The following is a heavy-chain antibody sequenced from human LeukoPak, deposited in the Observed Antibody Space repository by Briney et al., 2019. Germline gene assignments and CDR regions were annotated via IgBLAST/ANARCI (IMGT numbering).Heavy chain of an antibody. D-gene: IGHD3-10*01. V-gene: IGHV3-48*03. CDR3: AREGWFGELSYYYYMDV. J-gene: IGHJ6*03. CDR1: GVTFSNYE. CDR2: ISTSGTTT. Sequence: GGSLRRSCEASGVTFSNYEMNWVRQDPGKGLEWVSYISTSGTTTFYADSVRGRFTISRDNAKNSLYLQMNSLRAEDTAVYYCAREGWFGELSYYYYMDVWGKGTTVTISS.